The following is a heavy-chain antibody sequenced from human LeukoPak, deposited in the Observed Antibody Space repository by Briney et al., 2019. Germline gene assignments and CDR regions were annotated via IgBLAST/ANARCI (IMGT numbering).Heavy chain of an antibody. V-gene: IGHV1-69*01. J-gene: IGHJ4*02. CDR2: IIPIFGTA. CDR1: GGTSSSYA. D-gene: IGHD5-18*01. CDR3: ARQRGYSYGNFDY. Sequence: SVKVSCTASGGTSSSYAISWVRQAPGQGLEWMGGIIPIFGTANYAQKFQGRVTITADESTSTAYMELSSLRSEDTAVYYCARQRGYSYGNFDYWGQGTLVTVSS.